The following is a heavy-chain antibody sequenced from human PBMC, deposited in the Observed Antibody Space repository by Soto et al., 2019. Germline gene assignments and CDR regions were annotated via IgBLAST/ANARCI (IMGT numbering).Heavy chain of an antibody. D-gene: IGHD2-2*01. J-gene: IGHJ4*02. V-gene: IGHV3-30-3*01. CDR3: ASTDIVVVPAAIPLHY. CDR2: ISYDGSNK. Sequence: GGSLRLSCAASGFTFSSYAMHWVRQAPGKGLEWVAVISYDGSNKYYADSVKGRFTISRDNSKNTLYLQMNSLRAEDTAVYYCASTDIVVVPAAIPLHYWGQGTLVTVSS. CDR1: GFTFSSYA.